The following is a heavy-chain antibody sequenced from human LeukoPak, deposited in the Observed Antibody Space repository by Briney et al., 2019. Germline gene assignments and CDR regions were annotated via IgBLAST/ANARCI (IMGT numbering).Heavy chain of an antibody. CDR2: MDPTGSQK. D-gene: IGHD1-1*01. CDR3: AIWTSGNY. J-gene: IGHJ4*02. V-gene: IGHV3-7*01. Sequence: GGSLRLSCAASGFTFSSYSMNWARQAPGKGLEWVANMDPTGSQKRYVDSVRGRFTISKDNPGASLYLDMHSLRAEDTAIYYCAIWTSGNYWGQGTLVTVSS. CDR1: GFTFSSYS.